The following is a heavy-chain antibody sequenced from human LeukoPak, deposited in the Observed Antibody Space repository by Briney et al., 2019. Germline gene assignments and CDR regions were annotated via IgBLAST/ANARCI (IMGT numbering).Heavy chain of an antibody. CDR3: AKDRKNSSSWANWFDP. V-gene: IGHV3-30-3*01. CDR2: ISYEGLSK. D-gene: IGHD6-13*01. Sequence: GGSLRLSCAASGFTFSDYAMHWVRQSPGKGLDWVSSISYEGLSKYYADSVKGRFTISRDNAKNTLSLQMNSLRAEDTAVYYCAKDRKNSSSWANWFDPWGQGTLVTVSS. CDR1: GFTFSDYA. J-gene: IGHJ5*02.